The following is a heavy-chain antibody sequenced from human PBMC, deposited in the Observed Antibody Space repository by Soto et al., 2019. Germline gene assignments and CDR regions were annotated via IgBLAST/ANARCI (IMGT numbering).Heavy chain of an antibody. CDR2: IYYTGST. D-gene: IGHD4-4*01. CDR3: ARATVQRHFDS. CDR1: GGSISNKY. J-gene: IGHJ4*02. V-gene: IGHV4-59*01. Sequence: SETLSLTCTVSGGSISNKYWTWIRQPPGKGLEWIGSIYYTGSTTYHPSLTSRVAISLDTSMQQFSLRLNSVTAADTAVYYCARATVQRHFDSWGQGTLVTVSS.